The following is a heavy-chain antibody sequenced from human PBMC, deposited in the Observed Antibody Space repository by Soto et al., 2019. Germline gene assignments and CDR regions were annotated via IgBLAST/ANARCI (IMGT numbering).Heavy chain of an antibody. Sequence: QVQLQQWGAGLLKPSETLSLTCAVYGESFSDYYWSWIRQPPGKGLEWIGEINHSGSTNFNPSLKSRVNISVDTSNNRFSLKLSSATAADTAVSYCASGRNLHCFNYWGQGILVAVSS. CDR2: INHSGST. CDR1: GESFSDYY. CDR3: ASGRNLHCFNY. V-gene: IGHV4-34*02. J-gene: IGHJ4*02.